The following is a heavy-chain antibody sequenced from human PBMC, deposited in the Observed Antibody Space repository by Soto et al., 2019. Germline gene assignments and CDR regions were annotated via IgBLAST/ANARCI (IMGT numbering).Heavy chain of an antibody. CDR3: ASPPKAVSGYFNY. D-gene: IGHD3-3*01. V-gene: IGHV4-39*01. J-gene: IGHJ4*02. CDR2: IYYTGST. Sequence: SETLSLTCTVSGDSISSSSYSWGWIRQPPGKGLEWIGTIYYTGSTDYNPSLKSRVSISVDKSKNQFSLKLSSVTAADTAVYYCASPPKAVSGYFNYWGQGTLVTVSS. CDR1: GDSISSSSYS.